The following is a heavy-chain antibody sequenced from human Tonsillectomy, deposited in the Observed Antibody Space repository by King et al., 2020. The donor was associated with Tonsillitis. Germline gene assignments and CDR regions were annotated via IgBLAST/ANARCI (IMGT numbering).Heavy chain of an antibody. Sequence: VQLVESGGGLVKPGGSLRLSCAASGFTFSNAWMNWVRQAPGKGLEWVGRIKSKTDGGTTDYAAPVKGIFTISRDDSKNTLYLQMNSLKTEDTAVYYCTTGDYYDSSGYYPPFDYWGQGTLVTVSS. D-gene: IGHD3-22*01. J-gene: IGHJ4*02. V-gene: IGHV3-15*07. CDR2: IKSKTDGGTT. CDR3: TTGDYYDSSGYYPPFDY. CDR1: GFTFSNAW.